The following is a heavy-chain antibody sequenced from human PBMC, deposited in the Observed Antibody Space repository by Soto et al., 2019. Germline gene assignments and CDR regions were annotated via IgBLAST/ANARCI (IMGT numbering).Heavy chain of an antibody. D-gene: IGHD3-22*01. Sequence: QLQLQESGSGLVKPSQTLSLTCAVSGGSISSGGSSWTWIRQPPGKGLAWIGYIYHRGSTYYNPALESGVTISLDRSKNQFSLRLSSVTAADTAVYYCARGAVVNFDSWGQGTLVTVSS. CDR3: ARGAVVNFDS. V-gene: IGHV4-30-2*01. CDR1: GGSISSGGSS. J-gene: IGHJ4*02. CDR2: IYHRGST.